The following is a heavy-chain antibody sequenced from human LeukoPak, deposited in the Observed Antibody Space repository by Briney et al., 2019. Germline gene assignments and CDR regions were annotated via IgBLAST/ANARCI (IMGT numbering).Heavy chain of an antibody. D-gene: IGHD6-19*01. CDR3: ASLIAVAGKPDY. J-gene: IGHJ4*02. Sequence: GGSLRLSCAASGLTFSGYWMSWVRQAPGKGLEWVANIKQDGSEKYYVDSVKGRFTISRDNAKNSLYLQMNSLRAEDTAVYYCASLIAVAGKPDYWGQETLVTVSS. V-gene: IGHV3-7*01. CDR2: IKQDGSEK. CDR1: GLTFSGYW.